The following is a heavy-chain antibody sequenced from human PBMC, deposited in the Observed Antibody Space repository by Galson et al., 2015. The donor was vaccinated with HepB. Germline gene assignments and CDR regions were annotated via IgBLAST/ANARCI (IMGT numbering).Heavy chain of an antibody. CDR2: IRSKANWYAT. J-gene: IGHJ4*02. CDR1: GFTFSGSA. D-gene: IGHD5-24*01. Sequence: SLRLSCAASGFTFSGSAMHWVRQASGKGLEWVGRIRSKANWYATAYAASVKGRFTTSSDDSENKAYLKMKRLKTEDTAVYYCTRLNRREWDYFDYWGQGTLVIVSS. CDR3: TRLNRREWDYFDY. V-gene: IGHV3-73*01.